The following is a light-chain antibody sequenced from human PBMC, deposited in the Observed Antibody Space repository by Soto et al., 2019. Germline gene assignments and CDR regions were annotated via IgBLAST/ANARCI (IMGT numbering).Light chain of an antibody. CDR3: QQRSSWPPA. CDR2: DAF. J-gene: IGKJ1*01. Sequence: DIVLTQSPATLFLSPGERATLSCRASQSISTSLAWYQQKPGQAPRLLINDAFNRATGIPARFSGSGSGTDFTLTISSLEPEDFAVYYCQQRSSWPPAFGXXX. V-gene: IGKV3-11*01. CDR1: QSISTS.